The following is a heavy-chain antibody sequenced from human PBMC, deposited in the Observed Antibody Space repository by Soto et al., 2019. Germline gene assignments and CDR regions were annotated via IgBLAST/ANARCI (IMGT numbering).Heavy chain of an antibody. J-gene: IGHJ6*02. CDR2: INPSGGST. Sequence: GASVKVSCKASGYTFTSYYMHWVRQAPGQGLEWMGIINPSGGSTSYAQKFQGRVTMTRDTSTSTVYMELSSLRSEDTAVYYCARDHVAVDYSYGVGGRDRYYYYGMDVWGQGTTVTVSS. CDR3: ARDHVAVDYSYGVGGRDRYYYYGMDV. V-gene: IGHV1-46*01. D-gene: IGHD5-18*01. CDR1: GYTFTSYY.